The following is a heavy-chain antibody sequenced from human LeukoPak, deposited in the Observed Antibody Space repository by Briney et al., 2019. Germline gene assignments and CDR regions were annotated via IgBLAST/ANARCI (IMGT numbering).Heavy chain of an antibody. V-gene: IGHV5-51*01. D-gene: IGHD1-26*01. CDR2: IYPGDSDT. Sequence: GESLKISCKGSGYSFASYRIGWVRQMPRKGLEWMGLIYPGDSDTRYSPSFQGQVTISADKSISTAYLQWSSLKASDTAMYYCARREWELSTYYFDYWGQGTLVTVSS. CDR3: ARREWELSTYYFDY. CDR1: GYSFASYR. J-gene: IGHJ4*02.